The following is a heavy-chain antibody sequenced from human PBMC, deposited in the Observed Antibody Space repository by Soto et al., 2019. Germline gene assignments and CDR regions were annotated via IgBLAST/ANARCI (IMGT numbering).Heavy chain of an antibody. Sequence: QVQLVESGGGVVQPGRSLRLSCAASGFTFSSYGMHWVRQAPGKGLEWVAVISYDGSNKYYADSVKGRFTISRDNSKNTPFLQMNRPRAEDPAVYFLAKEPRNFCNNTSCYPDSFDYWGQGTLVTVSS. CDR3: AKEPRNFCNNTSCYPDSFDY. J-gene: IGHJ4*02. CDR2: ISYDGSNK. CDR1: GFTFSSYG. D-gene: IGHD2-2*01. V-gene: IGHV3-30*18.